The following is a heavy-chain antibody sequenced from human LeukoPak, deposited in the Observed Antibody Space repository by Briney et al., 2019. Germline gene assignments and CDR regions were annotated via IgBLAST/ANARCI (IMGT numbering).Heavy chain of an antibody. J-gene: IGHJ3*02. CDR1: GYTFTSYG. CDR2: ISAYNGNT. V-gene: IGHV1-18*01. Sequence: GASVKVSCKASGYTFTSYGISWVRQAPGQGLEWMGWISAYNGNTNYAQKLQGRVTMTTDTSTSTAYMELRSLRSDDTAVYYCARVGTYYYDSSGYPTRGSYAFDIWGQGTMVTVSS. D-gene: IGHD3-22*01. CDR3: ARVGTYYYDSSGYPTRGSYAFDI.